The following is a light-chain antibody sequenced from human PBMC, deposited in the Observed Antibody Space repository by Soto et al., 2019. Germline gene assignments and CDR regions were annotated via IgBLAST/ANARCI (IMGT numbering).Light chain of an antibody. CDR2: GVS. J-gene: IGKJ4*01. V-gene: IGKV3-20*01. Sequence: EVVLTQSPGTLSLCPGESATLSCRASQSVSSNYLAWYQQKPGQAPRLLIYGVSTRATGIPDRFSGSGSGKDFSLTISRLEPEDFALYYCQQYFTAPLTFGGGTKVEIK. CDR3: QQYFTAPLT. CDR1: QSVSSNY.